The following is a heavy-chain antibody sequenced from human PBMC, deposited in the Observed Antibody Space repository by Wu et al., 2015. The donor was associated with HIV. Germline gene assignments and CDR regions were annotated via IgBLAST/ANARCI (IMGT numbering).Heavy chain of an antibody. J-gene: IGHJ1*01. Sequence: QVQLVQSGAEVKKPGASVKVSCKASGYTFTTYDINWVRQATGQGLEWMGWMDPNSGNTGYAQKFQGRVTMTRNTSISTAYMELSSLRSEDTAVYYCARGIGSGFHNLEYFQHWGQGTLVTVSS. CDR3: ARGIGSGFHNLEYFQH. D-gene: IGHD3-22*01. CDR2: MDPNSGNT. CDR1: GYTFTTYD. V-gene: IGHV1-8*01.